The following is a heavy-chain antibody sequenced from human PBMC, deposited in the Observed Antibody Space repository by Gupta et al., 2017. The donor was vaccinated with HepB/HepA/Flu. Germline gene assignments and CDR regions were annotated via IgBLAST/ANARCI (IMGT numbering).Heavy chain of an antibody. V-gene: IGHV1-8*01. CDR1: GYTFTSYD. D-gene: IGHD3-10*01. CDR2: MNPNSGTT. Sequence: QVQLAQSGAEVKKPGASAKVSCKASGYTFTSYDINWVRQATGQGLEWMGWMNPNSGTTAYAQKYQGRVTMTRNTSISTAYRELGNLRSEDTAVYYCARGSNTMDRGVIKVHGGYWGQGTMVTVSS. CDR3: ARGSNTMDRGVIKVHGGY. J-gene: IGHJ4*02.